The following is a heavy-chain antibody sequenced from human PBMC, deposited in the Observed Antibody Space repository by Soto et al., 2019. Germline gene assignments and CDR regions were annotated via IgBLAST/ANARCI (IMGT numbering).Heavy chain of an antibody. Sequence: SETLSLTCPVYGVSVNGYYWNWIRQPPGKGLEWIGEINHTGGTHYNPSLNSRVTMSVDTSKNQFSLRLSSVTAADTAIYYCATRITVFGLMIPQLDQWGQGNQVNVSS. J-gene: IGHJ5*02. CDR2: INHTGGT. D-gene: IGHD3-3*01. CDR1: GVSVNGYY. CDR3: ATRITVFGLMIPQLDQ. V-gene: IGHV4-34*01.